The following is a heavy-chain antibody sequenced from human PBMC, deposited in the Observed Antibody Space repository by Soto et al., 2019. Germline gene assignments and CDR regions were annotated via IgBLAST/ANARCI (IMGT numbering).Heavy chain of an antibody. D-gene: IGHD2-2*02. V-gene: IGHV1-2*02. CDR3: ARSLAEGYCVITGCFTRPLNGVDV. CDR1: GYTFAAYY. CDR2: INPNNGVT. Sequence: ASVKVSCKASGYTFAAYYMHWVRQAPGQGLEWMGWINPNNGVTKYAQKFQGRVTVTRDLSTSTAYMELISLSSDDTAVYYCARSLAEGYCVITGCFTRPLNGVDVWGQGTTVTVYS. J-gene: IGHJ6*02.